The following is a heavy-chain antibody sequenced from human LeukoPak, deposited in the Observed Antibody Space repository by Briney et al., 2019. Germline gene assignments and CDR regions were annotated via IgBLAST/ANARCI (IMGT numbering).Heavy chain of an antibody. CDR1: GGTFSSYA. CDR3: ARAQYYYGSGSLNWFDP. Sequence: SVKVSCKASGGTFSSYAISWVRQAPGQGLEWMGGIIPIFGTANYAQKFQGRVTITTDESTITAYMELSSLRSEDTAVYYCARAQYYYGSGSLNWFDPWGQGTLVTVSS. D-gene: IGHD3-10*01. CDR2: IIPIFGTA. V-gene: IGHV1-69*05. J-gene: IGHJ5*02.